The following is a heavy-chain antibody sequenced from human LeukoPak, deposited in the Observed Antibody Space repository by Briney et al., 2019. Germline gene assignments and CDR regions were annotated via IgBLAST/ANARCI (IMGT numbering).Heavy chain of an antibody. CDR2: INHSGST. D-gene: IGHD6-6*01. V-gene: IGHV4-38-2*02. Sequence: SETLSLTCSVSGYSISRGFYWAWVRQPPGKGLEWIGSINHSGSTSYNPFLKSRVTMSVDTSKNQFSLKVNSVTAADTAVYFCARVEREQLVDYYWGQGTLVTVSS. J-gene: IGHJ4*02. CDR1: GYSISRGFY. CDR3: ARVEREQLVDYY.